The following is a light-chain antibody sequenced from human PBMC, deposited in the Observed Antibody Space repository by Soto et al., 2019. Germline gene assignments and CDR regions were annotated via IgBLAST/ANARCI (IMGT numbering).Light chain of an antibody. J-gene: IGKJ1*01. CDR1: QSISSW. CDR2: DAS. Sequence: DIQMTQSPSTLSASVGDRVTITCRASQSISSWLAWYQQKPGKAPMLLIYDASSLESGVPSRFSGSGSGTKFTLTISSLQPDDFATYYCQQYNSYLWTFGQGTKVEIK. CDR3: QQYNSYLWT. V-gene: IGKV1-5*01.